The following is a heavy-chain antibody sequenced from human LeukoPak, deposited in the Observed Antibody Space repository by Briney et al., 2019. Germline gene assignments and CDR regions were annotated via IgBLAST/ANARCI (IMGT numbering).Heavy chain of an antibody. D-gene: IGHD2-2*01. CDR1: GGSFSGYY. V-gene: IGHV4-34*01. Sequence: SETLSLTCAVYGGSFSGYYWSWIRQPPGKGLEWIGEINHSGSTNYNPSLKSRVTISVDTSKNQFSLKLSSVTAADTALYYCARGRGKGLSDDWGQVTLASVSS. CDR2: INHSGST. J-gene: IGHJ4*02. CDR3: ARGRGKGLSDD.